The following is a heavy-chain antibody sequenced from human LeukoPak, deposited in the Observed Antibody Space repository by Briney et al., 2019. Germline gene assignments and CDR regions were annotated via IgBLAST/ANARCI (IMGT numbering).Heavy chain of an antibody. Sequence: PSETLSLTCAVSSYSISSGYYGGWIRQPPKKGLEWIGSISHSGGTYYNPSLKSRVTISVDTSKNQFSLKLSSVTAADTAVYYCARNQSYSNRIEGVSAAFDIWGEGTIVTVSS. D-gene: IGHD6-13*01. V-gene: IGHV4-38-2*01. CDR1: SYSISSGYY. CDR2: ISHSGGT. CDR3: ARNQSYSNRIEGVSAAFDI. J-gene: IGHJ3*02.